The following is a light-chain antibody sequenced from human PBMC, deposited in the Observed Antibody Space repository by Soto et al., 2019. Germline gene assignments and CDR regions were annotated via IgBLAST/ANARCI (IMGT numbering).Light chain of an antibody. CDR1: QSIRYY. V-gene: IGKV1-5*01. CDR3: QHHNSYSQS. Sequence: DIPLTQSPPTLSASVGDRVTITCRASQSIRYYLAWYQQMPGKAPKLLIYGASSLQSGVPSRFSGSVSGTEFTLTISSLQPDDFATYFCQHHNSYSQSFGQGTKLEIK. J-gene: IGKJ1*01. CDR2: GAS.